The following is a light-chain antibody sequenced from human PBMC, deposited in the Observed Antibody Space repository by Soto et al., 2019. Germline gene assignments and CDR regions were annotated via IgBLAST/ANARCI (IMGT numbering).Light chain of an antibody. Sequence: DIQMTQSPSSLSASLVDRVTITCRSGQSITSHLNWYQKKEGKAPKLLIRAASSLQSGVPSRFSGSGSGTDFTLEISRVETDDVGIYYCMQSTQLPPTFGQGTRLEIK. J-gene: IGKJ5*01. CDR1: QSITSH. CDR3: MQSTQLPPT. V-gene: IGKV1-39*01. CDR2: AAS.